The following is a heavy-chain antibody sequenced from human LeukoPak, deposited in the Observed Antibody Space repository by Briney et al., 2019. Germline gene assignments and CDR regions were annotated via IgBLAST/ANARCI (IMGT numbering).Heavy chain of an antibody. Sequence: ASVKVSCKASGYTFTGYYMHWVRQAPGQGLEWMGWINPNSGGTNYAQKFQGRVTMTRDTSISTAYMELSRPRSDDTAVYYCARKKTGDRRGHGYWGQGTLVTVSS. CDR3: ARKKTGDRRGHGY. CDR1: GYTFTGYY. J-gene: IGHJ4*02. CDR2: INPNSGGT. V-gene: IGHV1-2*02. D-gene: IGHD7-27*01.